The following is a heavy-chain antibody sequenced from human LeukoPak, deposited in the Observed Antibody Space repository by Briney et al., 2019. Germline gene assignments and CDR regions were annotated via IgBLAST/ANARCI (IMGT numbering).Heavy chain of an antibody. CDR1: GGSVNNGNHY. CDR3: ARAGYCSGSTCYSWFFDL. D-gene: IGHD2-15*01. CDR2: IYYSGST. Sequence: EPSETLSLTCTVSGGSVNNGNHYWTWIRQPPGKGLEWIGYIYYSGSTYYNPSLKSRLTISIDTSKNQFSLKLTSVTAADTAVYYCARAGYCSGSTCYSWFFDLWGRGTLVTVSS. J-gene: IGHJ2*01. V-gene: IGHV4-30-4*01.